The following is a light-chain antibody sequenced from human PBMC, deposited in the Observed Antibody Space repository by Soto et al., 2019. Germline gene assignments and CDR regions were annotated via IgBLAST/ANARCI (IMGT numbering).Light chain of an antibody. Sequence: QSALTQPRSVSGSPGQSVTISCTGTSRDVGGYNYVSWYQKYPGKAPKLMISDVSKRPSGVPDRFSGSKSGNTASLTISGLQAADEADYYCCSSSGSYSWVFGGGTKVTV. V-gene: IGLV2-11*01. CDR1: SRDVGGYNY. J-gene: IGLJ2*01. CDR3: CSSSGSYSWV. CDR2: DVS.